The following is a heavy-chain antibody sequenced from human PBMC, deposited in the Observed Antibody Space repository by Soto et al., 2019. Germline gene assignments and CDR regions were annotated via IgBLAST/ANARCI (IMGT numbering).Heavy chain of an antibody. CDR2: IKSTIDGGTT. CDR1: GFPFPNAW. J-gene: IGHJ4*01. Sequence: GGSLRLSCAASGFPFPNAWMNWVRQAPGKGREWVGRIKSTIDGGTTDYAEPVKGRFAISRDDSNNMVYLQMNSLKIEDTAVYYCTTDSYSTIIIVRFDYWGHGTLVTVSS. CDR3: TTDSYSTIIIVRFDY. V-gene: IGHV3-15*07. D-gene: IGHD3-22*01.